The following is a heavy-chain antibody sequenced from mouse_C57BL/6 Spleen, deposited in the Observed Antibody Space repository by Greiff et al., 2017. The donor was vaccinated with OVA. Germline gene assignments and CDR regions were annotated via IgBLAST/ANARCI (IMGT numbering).Heavy chain of an antibody. CDR3: AREGMITAVDV. D-gene: IGHD2-4*01. CDR2: LWSGGST. J-gene: IGHJ1*03. Sequence: VKLQESGPGLVQPSQSLSITCTVSGFSLTSYGVHWVRQSPGKGLEWLGVLWSGGSTDYNAAFISRLSISKDNSKSQVFFKMNSLQADDTAIYYCAREGMITAVDVWGTGTTVTVSS. CDR1: GFSLTSYG. V-gene: IGHV2-2*01.